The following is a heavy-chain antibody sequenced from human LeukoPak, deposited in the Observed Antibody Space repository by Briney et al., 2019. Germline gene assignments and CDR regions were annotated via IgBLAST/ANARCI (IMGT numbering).Heavy chain of an antibody. CDR2: ADYSGGT. D-gene: IGHD6-13*01. V-gene: IGHV4-39*01. Sequence: SETLSLTCTVSSDSFTSVTDYWAWIRQPPGKGLEWIASADYSGGTYYNPSLESRVAISADMSKNQISLRLSSVTAADTAVYYCARHGDRYSSSWTRFDPWGQGTLVTVSS. CDR1: SDSFTSVTDY. J-gene: IGHJ5*02. CDR3: ARHGDRYSSSWTRFDP.